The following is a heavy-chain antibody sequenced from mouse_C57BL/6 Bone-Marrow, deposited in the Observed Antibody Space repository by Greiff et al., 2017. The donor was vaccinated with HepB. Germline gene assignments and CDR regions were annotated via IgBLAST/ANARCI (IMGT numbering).Heavy chain of an antibody. D-gene: IGHD2-3*01. Sequence: EVQLQQSGPVLVKPGASVKMSCKASGYTFTDYYMNWVKQSHGKSLEWIGVINPYNGGTSYNQKFKGKATLTVDKSSSTAYMELNSLTSEDSAVYYCARGWFPYYFDYWGQGTTLTVSS. CDR1: GYTFTDYY. J-gene: IGHJ2*01. CDR2: INPYNGGT. V-gene: IGHV1-19*01. CDR3: ARGWFPYYFDY.